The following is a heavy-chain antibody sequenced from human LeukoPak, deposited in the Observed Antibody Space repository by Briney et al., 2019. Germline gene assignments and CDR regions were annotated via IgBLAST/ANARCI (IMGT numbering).Heavy chain of an antibody. J-gene: IGHJ4*02. Sequence: GGSLRLSCAASGFTFSSYGMHWGRQAPGKGREGVAVISYDGSTKYYADSVKGRFTISRDNSKHTLYLQMNSLRAEDTAVYYCAKDLRTVVTWVDYWGQGTLVTVSS. CDR3: AKDLRTVVTWVDY. CDR2: ISYDGSTK. D-gene: IGHD4-23*01. V-gene: IGHV3-30*18. CDR1: GFTFSSYG.